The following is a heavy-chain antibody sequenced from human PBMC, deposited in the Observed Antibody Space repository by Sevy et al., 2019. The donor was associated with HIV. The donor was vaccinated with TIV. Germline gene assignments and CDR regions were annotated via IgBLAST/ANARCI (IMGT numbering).Heavy chain of an antibody. V-gene: IGHV3-48*02. CDR3: ARDRGCGGDDRGVYYFDY. CDR1: GFTFSSYS. D-gene: IGHD2-21*02. Sequence: GGSLRLSCAASGFTFSSYSMNWVRQAPGKGLEWVSYISSSSSTIYYANSVKGRFTISRDNAKNSLYLQMNSLRDEETAVYYCARDRGCGGDDRGVYYFDYWGQGTLVTVSS. J-gene: IGHJ4*02. CDR2: ISSSSSTI.